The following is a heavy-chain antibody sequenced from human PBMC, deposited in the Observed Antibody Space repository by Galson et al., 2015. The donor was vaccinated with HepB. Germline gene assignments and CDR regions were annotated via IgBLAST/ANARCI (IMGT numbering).Heavy chain of an antibody. CDR1: GFTFSSYA. V-gene: IGHV3-23*01. CDR2: ISGSGGNT. CDR3: ATDYSITAAATGWFDP. D-gene: IGHD6-13*01. Sequence: SLRLSCAASGFTFSSYAMTWVRQAPGKGLEWVSAISGSGGNTYYADSVKGRFTISRDNSKNTLFLQMNSLRAEDTAVYYCATDYSITAAATGWFDPGGKGTLATASP. J-gene: IGHJ5*02.